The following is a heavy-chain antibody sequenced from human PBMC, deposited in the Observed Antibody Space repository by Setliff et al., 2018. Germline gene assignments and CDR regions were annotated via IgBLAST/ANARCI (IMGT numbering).Heavy chain of an antibody. V-gene: IGHV3-7*03. CDR3: ARDRSYYASGSFTKWFDY. D-gene: IGHD3-10*01. CDR1: GFTLNTYW. CDR2: INGDGSEK. J-gene: IGHJ4*02. Sequence: LRLSCAASGFTLNTYWMSWVRQAPGKGLEWVANINGDGSEKRYVYSVKGRFTVSKDNAEKSLYLQINNLRAEDTAVYYCARDRSYYASGSFTKWFDYWGQGALVTVSS.